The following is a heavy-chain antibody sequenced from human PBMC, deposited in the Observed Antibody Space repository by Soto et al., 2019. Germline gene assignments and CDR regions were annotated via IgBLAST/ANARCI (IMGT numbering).Heavy chain of an antibody. CDR3: ARTTFVHDY. D-gene: IGHD3-16*02. CDR2: IKHDGSEK. Sequence: GGSLRLSCAASGFTFSSDWMSWVRQAPGKGLEWVANIKHDGSEKYYVDSAKGRFTISRDNAKNSLYLQMNSLRAEDTAVYYCARTTFVHDYWGQGTLVTVSS. J-gene: IGHJ4*02. CDR1: GFTFSSDW. V-gene: IGHV3-7*01.